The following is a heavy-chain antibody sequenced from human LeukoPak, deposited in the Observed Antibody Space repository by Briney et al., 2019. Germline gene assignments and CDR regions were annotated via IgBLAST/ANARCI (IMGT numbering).Heavy chain of an antibody. Sequence: SETLSLTCTVSGGSISSYYWSWIRQPPGKGLEWIGYIHYSGSTNYNPSLKSRVTISVDTSKNQFSLKLSSVTAADTAVYYCARTTEGYCRGRSCYSYYYYMDVWGKGTTVTVTS. V-gene: IGHV4-59*01. D-gene: IGHD2-15*01. J-gene: IGHJ6*03. CDR1: GGSISSYY. CDR3: ARTTEGYCRGRSCYSYYYYMDV. CDR2: IHYSGST.